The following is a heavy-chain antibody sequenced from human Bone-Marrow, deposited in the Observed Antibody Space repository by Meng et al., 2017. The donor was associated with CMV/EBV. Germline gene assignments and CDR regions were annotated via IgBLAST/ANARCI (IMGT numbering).Heavy chain of an antibody. CDR1: GYTLTELS. Sequence: ASVKVSCKVSGYTLTELSMHWVRQAPGKGLEWMGGFDPEDGETIYAQKFQGRVTMTEDTSTDTAYMELSSLRSDDTAVYYCARNTGNSTSWRLGNWFDPWGQGTLVTVSS. CDR2: FDPEDGET. CDR3: ARNTGNSTSWRLGNWFDP. J-gene: IGHJ5*02. V-gene: IGHV1-24*01. D-gene: IGHD6-13*01.